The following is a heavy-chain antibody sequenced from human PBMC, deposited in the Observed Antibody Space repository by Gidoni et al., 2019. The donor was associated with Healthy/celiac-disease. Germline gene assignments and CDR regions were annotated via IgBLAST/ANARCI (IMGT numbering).Heavy chain of an antibody. V-gene: IGHV3-23*01. Sequence: EVQLLESGGGLVQPGGSLRLSCAASGFTFSSYAISWVRQAPGKGLEWVSAMSGSGGSTYSADSVKGRFTISRDNSKNTLYLQMNSLRAEDTAVYYCAKDKAVVVAATRYNWFDPWGQGTLVTVSS. D-gene: IGHD2-15*01. J-gene: IGHJ5*02. CDR2: MSGSGGST. CDR1: GFTFSSYA. CDR3: AKDKAVVVAATRYNWFDP.